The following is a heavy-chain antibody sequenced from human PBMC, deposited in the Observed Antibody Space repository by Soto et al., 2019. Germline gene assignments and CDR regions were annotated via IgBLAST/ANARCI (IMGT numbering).Heavy chain of an antibody. V-gene: IGHV3-21*06. CDR3: ARESEDLTSNFDY. Sequence: GGSLRLSCAASGFTFTRYSMNWVRQAPGKGLEWVSSISSTTNYIYYGDSMKGRFTISRDNAKYSLYLEMNSLRAEDTAVYYCARESEDLTSNFDYWGQGTLVTVSS. CDR1: GFTFTRYS. J-gene: IGHJ4*02. CDR2: ISSTTNYI.